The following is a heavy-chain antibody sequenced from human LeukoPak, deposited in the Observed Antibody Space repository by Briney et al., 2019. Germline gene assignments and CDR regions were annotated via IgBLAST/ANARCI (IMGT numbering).Heavy chain of an antibody. CDR3: ARDRVAGYYYDTGGYYYVGHFDN. J-gene: IGHJ4*02. CDR2: ISAYNGNT. CDR1: GYTFTSYG. Sequence: ASVKVSCKASGYTFTSYGISWVRQAPGQGLEWMGWISAYNGNTNYAQKLQGRVTMTTDSSTNTAYMELRSLRSDDTAVYYCARDRVAGYYYDTGGYYYVGHFDNWGQGTLVTVSS. D-gene: IGHD3-22*01. V-gene: IGHV1-18*01.